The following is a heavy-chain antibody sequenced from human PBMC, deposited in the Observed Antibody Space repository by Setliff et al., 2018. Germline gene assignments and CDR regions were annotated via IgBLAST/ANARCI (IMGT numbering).Heavy chain of an antibody. V-gene: IGHV3-33*01. J-gene: IGHJ4*02. Sequence: PGGSLRLSCAAPGFTFNTHAMHWVRQAPGKGLEWVAVIWDDGGNKYHADSVKGRFTISRDNSKNTLYLQMNSLRPADTAVYYCARTCSGSGCYAGLESWGQGTPVTVSS. D-gene: IGHD2-15*01. CDR3: ARTCSGSGCYAGLES. CDR2: IWDDGGNK. CDR1: GFTFNTHA.